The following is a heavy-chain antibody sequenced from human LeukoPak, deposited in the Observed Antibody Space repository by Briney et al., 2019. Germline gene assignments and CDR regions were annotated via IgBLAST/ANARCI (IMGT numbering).Heavy chain of an antibody. J-gene: IGHJ6*03. CDR1: GGSFSGYY. CDR2: INHSGST. D-gene: IGHD2-21*02. CDR3: ARGTLDCGGDCYPRRNHYYYYYMDV. Sequence: PSETLSLTCAVYGGSFSGYYWSWIRQPPGKGLEWIGEINHSGSTNYNPSLKSRVTISVDTSKNQFSLKLSSVTAADTAVYYCARGTLDCGGDCYPRRNHYYYYYMDVWGKGTTVTVSS. V-gene: IGHV4-34*01.